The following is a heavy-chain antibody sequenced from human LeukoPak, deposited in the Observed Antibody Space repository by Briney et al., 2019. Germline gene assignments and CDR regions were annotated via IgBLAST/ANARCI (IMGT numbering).Heavy chain of an antibody. Sequence: PGGSLRLSCAASGFTFDDYGMSWVRQAPGKGLEWVSSISSSSSYIYYADSVKGRFTISRDNAKNSLYLQMNSLRAEDTAVYYCARERGTATDHWGQGTLVTVSS. CDR3: ARERGTATDH. CDR2: ISSSSSYI. V-gene: IGHV3-21*01. CDR1: GFTFDDYG. D-gene: IGHD3-16*01. J-gene: IGHJ4*02.